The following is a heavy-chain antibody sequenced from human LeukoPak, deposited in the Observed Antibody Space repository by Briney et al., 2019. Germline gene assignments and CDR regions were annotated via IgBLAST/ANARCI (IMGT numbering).Heavy chain of an antibody. Sequence: GALGLSRAGSGFTLRCYWVHLVRQTSGGGLVWVSRISTDGSSTSYADSVKGRFTISRDNAKNTLYLQMNSLRAEDTAVYYCAGTIAARGSDYWGQGTLVTVSS. CDR2: ISTDGSST. CDR3: AGTIAARGSDY. CDR1: GFTLRCYW. V-gene: IGHV3-74*01. D-gene: IGHD6-6*01. J-gene: IGHJ4*02.